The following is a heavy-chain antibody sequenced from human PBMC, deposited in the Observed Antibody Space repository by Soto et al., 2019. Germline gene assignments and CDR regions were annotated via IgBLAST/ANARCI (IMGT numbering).Heavy chain of an antibody. CDR3: ASSVRDYVWGSSRWNFDY. CDR1: GGTFSSYA. D-gene: IGHD3-16*02. CDR2: IIPIFGTA. V-gene: IGHV1-69*01. Sequence: QVQLVQSGAEVKKPGSSVKVSCKASGGTFSSYAISWVRQAPGQGLEWMGGIIPIFGTANYAQKFQGRVTITADESTSTAYMELSSLRSEDTAVYYCASSVRDYVWGSSRWNFDYWGQGTLVTVSS. J-gene: IGHJ4*02.